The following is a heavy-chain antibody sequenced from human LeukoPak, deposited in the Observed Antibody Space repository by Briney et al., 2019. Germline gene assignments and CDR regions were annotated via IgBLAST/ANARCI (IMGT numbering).Heavy chain of an antibody. D-gene: IGHD2-21*02. Sequence: PGGSLRLSCAASGWTFSSYSMNWVRQAPGKGLEWVSSISSSSSYIYYADSVKGRFTISRDNSKKTLYLQMNSLRAEDTAVYYCAKGRQVTAVDFDYWGQGTLVTVSS. CDR1: GWTFSSYS. CDR3: AKGRQVTAVDFDY. CDR2: ISSSSSYI. V-gene: IGHV3-21*01. J-gene: IGHJ4*02.